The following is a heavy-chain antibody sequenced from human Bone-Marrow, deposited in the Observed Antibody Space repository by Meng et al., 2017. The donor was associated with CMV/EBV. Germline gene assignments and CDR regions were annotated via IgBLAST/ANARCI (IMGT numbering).Heavy chain of an antibody. V-gene: IGHV3-11*01. CDR1: GFTFSDYY. CDR3: ARIAVAGNIDDY. D-gene: IGHD6-19*01. J-gene: IGHJ4*02. Sequence: GESLKISCTSSGFTFSDYYMSWIRQAPGKGLEWLSYISSGSGTISYADSVKGRFTISRDNAKNSLYLQMNGLRAEDTAVYYCARIAVAGNIDDYWGQGTLVTVSS. CDR2: ISSGSGTI.